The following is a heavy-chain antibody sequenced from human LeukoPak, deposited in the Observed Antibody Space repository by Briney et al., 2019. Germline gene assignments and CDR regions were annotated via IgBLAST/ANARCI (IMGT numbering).Heavy chain of an antibody. V-gene: IGHV3-21*01. Sequence: KTGGSLRLSCAASGFTFSSYSMNWVRQAPGKGLEWVSSISSSSSYIYYADSVKGRFTISRDNAKNSLYLQMNSLRAEDTAVYYCARYHYYDILTGYPPYYYYYMDVWGKGTTVTVSS. D-gene: IGHD3-9*01. CDR1: GFTFSSYS. CDR2: ISSSSSYI. J-gene: IGHJ6*03. CDR3: ARYHYYDILTGYPPYYYYYMDV.